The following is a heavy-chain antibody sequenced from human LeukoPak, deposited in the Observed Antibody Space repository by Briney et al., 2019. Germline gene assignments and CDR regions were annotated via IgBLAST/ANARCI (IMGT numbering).Heavy chain of an antibody. CDR1: GFTFSSYS. Sequence: GGSLRLSCAASGFTFSSYSMTWVRQAPGKGLEWVSYISSSSSTIYYADSVKGRFTISRDNAKNSLYLQMNSLRDEDTAVYYCARAPYYYDSSGFNWGQGTLVTVSS. CDR3: ARAPYYYDSSGFN. V-gene: IGHV3-48*02. J-gene: IGHJ4*02. CDR2: ISSSSSTI. D-gene: IGHD3-22*01.